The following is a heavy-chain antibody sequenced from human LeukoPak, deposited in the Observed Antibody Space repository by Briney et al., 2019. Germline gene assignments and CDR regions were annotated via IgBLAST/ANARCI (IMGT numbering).Heavy chain of an antibody. Sequence: PGGSLRLSCAASGFIFSSYGMHWVRQAPGKGLEWVAAICYDGSNKYYADSVKGRFTISRDNSKNTLYLQMNSLRAEDTAVYYCASGGIVGATWDGFDYWGQGTLVTVS. J-gene: IGHJ4*02. CDR2: ICYDGSNK. V-gene: IGHV3-33*08. CDR1: GFIFSSYG. D-gene: IGHD1-26*01. CDR3: ASGGIVGATWDGFDY.